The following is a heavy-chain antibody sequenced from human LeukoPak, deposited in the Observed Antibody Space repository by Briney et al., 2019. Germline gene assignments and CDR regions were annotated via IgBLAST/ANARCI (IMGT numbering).Heavy chain of an antibody. Sequence: ASVKVSCKASGYTFTGYYMHWVRQAPGQGLEWMGWINPNSGGTNYAQKFQGRVTMTRDTSISTAYMELSRLRSDDTAVYYCARDHYYYDSSGQHYYMDVWGKGTTVTVSS. D-gene: IGHD3-22*01. CDR3: ARDHYYYDSSGQHYYMDV. V-gene: IGHV1-2*02. J-gene: IGHJ6*03. CDR2: INPNSGGT. CDR1: GYTFTGYY.